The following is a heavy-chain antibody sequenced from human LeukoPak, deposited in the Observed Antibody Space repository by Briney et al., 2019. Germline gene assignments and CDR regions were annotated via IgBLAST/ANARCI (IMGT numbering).Heavy chain of an antibody. Sequence: GGSPRLSCVASGFTFSSYAMSWVRQAPGKGLEWVSAISGSGGSTYYADSVKGRFTISRDNSKNTLYLQMNSLRAEDTAVYYCAKDRSGDYYDSSGYGPFDYWGQGTLVTVSS. J-gene: IGHJ4*02. CDR2: ISGSGGST. V-gene: IGHV3-23*01. CDR3: AKDRSGDYYDSSGYGPFDY. CDR1: GFTFSSYA. D-gene: IGHD3-22*01.